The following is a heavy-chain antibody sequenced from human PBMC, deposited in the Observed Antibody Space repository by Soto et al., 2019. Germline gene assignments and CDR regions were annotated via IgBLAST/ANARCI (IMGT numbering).Heavy chain of an antibody. CDR1: GFSLSTSGVG. CDR3: ARTWSYSSTFGYYFDY. V-gene: IGHV2-5*01. Sequence: SGPTLVNPTQTLTLTCTFSGFSLSTSGVGVGLIRQPPGKALEWLALIYWNDNKRYSPSLKSRLTITKDTSKNQVVLTMTNMDPVDTATYYCARTWSYSSTFGYYFDYWGQGTLVTVSS. CDR2: IYWNDNK. D-gene: IGHD1-26*01. J-gene: IGHJ4*02.